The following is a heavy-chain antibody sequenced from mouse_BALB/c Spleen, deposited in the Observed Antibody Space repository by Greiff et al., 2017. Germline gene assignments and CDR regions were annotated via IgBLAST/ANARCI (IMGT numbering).Heavy chain of an antibody. Sequence: EVQVVESGGGLVKPGGSLKLSCAASGFTFSSYAMSWVRQTPEKRLEWVASISSGGSTYYPDSVKGRFTISRDNARNILYLQMSSLRSEDTAMYYCAREGDGSSYYYAMDYWGQGTSVTVSS. D-gene: IGHD1-1*01. CDR1: GFTFSSYA. J-gene: IGHJ4*01. V-gene: IGHV5-6-5*01. CDR2: ISSGGST. CDR3: AREGDGSSYYYAMDY.